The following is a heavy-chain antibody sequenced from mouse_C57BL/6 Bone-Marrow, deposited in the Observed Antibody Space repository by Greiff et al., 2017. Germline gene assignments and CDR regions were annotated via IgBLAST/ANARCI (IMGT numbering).Heavy chain of an antibody. CDR2: INPSSGYT. D-gene: IGHD2-2*01. V-gene: IGHV1-7*01. CDR1: GYTFTSYW. Sequence: VQLQQSGAELAKPGASVKLSCKASGYTFTSYWMHWVKQRPGQGLEWIGYINPSSGYTKYNQKFKDKATLTAAKSSSTAYMQLSSLTYEDSAVYYCARWGLRRRKAAGYFDYWGQGTTLTVSS. J-gene: IGHJ2*01. CDR3: ARWGLRRRKAAGYFDY.